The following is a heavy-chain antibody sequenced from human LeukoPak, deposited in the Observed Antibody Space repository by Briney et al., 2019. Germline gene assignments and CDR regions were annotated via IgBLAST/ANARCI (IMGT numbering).Heavy chain of an antibody. CDR2: ISSSGSTI. CDR3: AREDIVVVPAAPDY. Sequence: PGGSLRLSCAASGFTFSSYAMSWVRQAPGKGLEWVSYISSSGSTIYYADSVKGRFTISRDNAKNSLYLQMNSLRAEDTAVYYCAREDIVVVPAAPDYWGQGTLVTVSS. V-gene: IGHV3-48*03. J-gene: IGHJ4*02. D-gene: IGHD2-2*01. CDR1: GFTFSSYA.